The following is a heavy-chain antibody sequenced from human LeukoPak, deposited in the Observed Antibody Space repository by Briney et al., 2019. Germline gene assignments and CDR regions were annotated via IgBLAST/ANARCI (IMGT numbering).Heavy chain of an antibody. J-gene: IGHJ2*01. CDR1: GFTFSSYA. CDR2: ISGSGGST. CDR3: AKTYYDLWSGYEHFDL. V-gene: IGHV3-23*01. Sequence: GGSLRLSCAASGFTFSSYAMSWVRQAPGKGLEWVSAISGSGGSTYYADSVKGRFTISRDNSKNTLYLQMNSLRAEDTAVYYCAKTYYDLWSGYEHFDLWGRGTLVTVSS. D-gene: IGHD3-3*01.